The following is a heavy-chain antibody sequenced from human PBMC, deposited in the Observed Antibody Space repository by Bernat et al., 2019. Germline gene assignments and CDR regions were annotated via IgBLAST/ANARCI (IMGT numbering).Heavy chain of an antibody. Sequence: EVQLVESGGGLVQPGGSLRLSCAASGFTISGYWMHWVRQAPGKGVEWVSTLGNAGGSGGGSTYYGDSVKGRFTISRDNSENTLHLQMNSLRAEDTAVYYCAKDPHFPTGIWGQGTKVTVSS. V-gene: IGHV3-23*04. J-gene: IGHJ3*02. D-gene: IGHD2-8*02. CDR3: AKDPHFPTGI. CDR1: GFTISGYW. CDR2: LGNAGGSGGGST.